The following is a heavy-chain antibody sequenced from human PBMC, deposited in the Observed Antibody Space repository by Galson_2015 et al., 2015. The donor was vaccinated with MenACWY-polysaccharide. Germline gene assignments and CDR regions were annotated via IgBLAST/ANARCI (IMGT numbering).Heavy chain of an antibody. CDR1: GFRFRTYR. D-gene: IGHD3-16*01. Sequence: SLRLSCAGSGFRFRTYRMNWVRQAPGEGLEWVSYIRTEGDTTHYADSVKGRFTVSRDNAKDSMYLQMNSLRDEDTAIYYCVRDMMPRSNDAFDIWGQGTMVTVSS. V-gene: IGHV3-48*02. CDR3: VRDMMPRSNDAFDI. J-gene: IGHJ3*02. CDR2: IRTEGDTT.